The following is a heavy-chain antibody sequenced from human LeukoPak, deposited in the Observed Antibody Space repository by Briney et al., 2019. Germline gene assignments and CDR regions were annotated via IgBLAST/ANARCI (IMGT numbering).Heavy chain of an antibody. J-gene: IGHJ4*02. D-gene: IGHD3-10*01. Sequence: PGGSLRLSCAASGFTFSSYAMSWVRQAPGKGLYWVSAISRSPGITYYADSVKGRFTISRDNFRNTLYLQMNSLRAEDTAVYYCAKPINYYGSGSYFFDYWGQGTLVTVSS. CDR1: GFTFSSYA. CDR3: AKPINYYGSGSYFFDY. CDR2: ISRSPGIT. V-gene: IGHV3-23*01.